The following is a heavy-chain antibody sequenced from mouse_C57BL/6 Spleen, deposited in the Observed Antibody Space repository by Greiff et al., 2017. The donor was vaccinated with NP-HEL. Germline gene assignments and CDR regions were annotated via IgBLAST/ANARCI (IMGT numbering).Heavy chain of an antibody. CDR3: ARGNYYGSSYYFDY. Sequence: QVQLQQSGAELVRPVTSVKMSCKASGYTFTNYWIGWAKQRPGHGLEWIGDIYPGGGYTNYNEKFKGKATLTADKSSSTAYMQFSSLTSEDSAIYYCARGNYYGSSYYFDYWGQGTTLTVSS. D-gene: IGHD1-1*01. CDR2: IYPGGGYT. J-gene: IGHJ2*01. CDR1: GYTFTNYW. V-gene: IGHV1-63*01.